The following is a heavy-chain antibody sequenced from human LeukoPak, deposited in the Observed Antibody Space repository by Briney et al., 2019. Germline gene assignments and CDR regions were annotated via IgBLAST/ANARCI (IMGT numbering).Heavy chain of an antibody. CDR1: GYTFTGYY. V-gene: IGHV1-2*02. CDR3: ARVGDRRSLVVPAAIPNAFDI. Sequence: GASVKVSCKASGYTFTGYYMHWVRQAPGQGLEWMGWINPNSGGTNYAQKFQGRVTMTRDTSISTAYMELSRLRSDDTAVYYCARVGDRRSLVVPAAIPNAFDIWGQGTMVTVSS. D-gene: IGHD2-2*02. J-gene: IGHJ3*02. CDR2: INPNSGGT.